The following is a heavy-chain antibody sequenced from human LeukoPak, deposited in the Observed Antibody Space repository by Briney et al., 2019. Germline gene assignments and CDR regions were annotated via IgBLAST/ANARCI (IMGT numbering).Heavy chain of an antibody. D-gene: IGHD2-2*01. Sequence: ASVKVSCKASGYTFTGYNMHWVRQAPGQGLQWMGWINPNTGGTYYAQTFQGRVTMTGDTSISTAYMQLSGLTSDDTAVYYCARDPHSCSDCWGQGTLVTVSS. CDR3: ARDPHSCSDC. J-gene: IGHJ4*02. CDR2: INPNTGGT. V-gene: IGHV1-2*02. CDR1: GYTFTGYN.